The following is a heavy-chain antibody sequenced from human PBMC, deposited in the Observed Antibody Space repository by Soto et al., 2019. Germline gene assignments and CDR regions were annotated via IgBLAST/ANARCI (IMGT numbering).Heavy chain of an antibody. V-gene: IGHV3-21*06. Sequence: EEQLVESGGGLVKPGWSLRLSCAASGSTFSTSIMNWVRQAPGTGLEWVSSITSSSSHMFYADSVKGRFTISRDNARNSLYLQMNSLRAEDTAIYYCTTALGRVPTITWGQGTLVTVSS. D-gene: IGHD5-12*01. J-gene: IGHJ4*02. CDR1: GSTFSTSI. CDR2: ITSSSSHM. CDR3: TTALGRVPTIT.